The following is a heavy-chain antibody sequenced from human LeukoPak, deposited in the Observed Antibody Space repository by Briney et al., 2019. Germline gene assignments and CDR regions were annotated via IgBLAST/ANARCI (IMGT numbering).Heavy chain of an antibody. J-gene: IGHJ4*02. CDR2: ISSSSSTI. D-gene: IGHD3-3*01. CDR1: GFTFSNYG. CDR3: ARDSRFLEWLLPFDY. V-gene: IGHV3-48*01. Sequence: GGSLRLSCAASGFTFSNYGMHWVRQAPGKGLEWVSYISSSSSTIYYADSVKGRFTISRDNAKNSLYLQMNSLRAEDTAVYYCARDSRFLEWLLPFDYWGQGTLVTVSS.